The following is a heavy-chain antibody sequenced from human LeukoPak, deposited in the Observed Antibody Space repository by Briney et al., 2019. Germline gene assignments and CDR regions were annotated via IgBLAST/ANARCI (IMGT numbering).Heavy chain of an antibody. V-gene: IGHV3-30-3*01. Sequence: TGRSLRLSCAASGFTFSSYAMHWVRQAPGKGLELVAVISYDGSNKYYADSVKGRFTISRDNSKNTVFMEMNSLKPEDTALYYCARSEHIVVVTSTPASYWGQGTLVTVSS. CDR3: ARSEHIVVVTSTPASY. J-gene: IGHJ4*02. D-gene: IGHD2-21*02. CDR1: GFTFSSYA. CDR2: ISYDGSNK.